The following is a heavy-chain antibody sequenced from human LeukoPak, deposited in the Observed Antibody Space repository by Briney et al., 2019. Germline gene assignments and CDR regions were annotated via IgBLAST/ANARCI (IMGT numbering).Heavy chain of an antibody. Sequence: GRSLRLSCAASGFTFSSYGMHWVRQAPGKGLEWVAVISYDGSNKYYADSVKGRFTISRDNSKNTLYLQMNSLRAEDTAVYYCATLQIVVGAFDIWGRGTMVTVSS. V-gene: IGHV3-30*03. CDR2: ISYDGSNK. J-gene: IGHJ3*02. CDR3: ATLQIVVGAFDI. CDR1: GFTFSSYG. D-gene: IGHD2-21*01.